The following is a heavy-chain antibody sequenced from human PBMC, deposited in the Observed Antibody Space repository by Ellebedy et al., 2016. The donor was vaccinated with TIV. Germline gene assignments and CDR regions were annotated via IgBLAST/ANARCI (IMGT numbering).Heavy chain of an antibody. CDR1: GFTFDDYA. CDR3: AKDMGVLVVTKGFDY. J-gene: IGHJ4*02. D-gene: IGHD3-22*01. V-gene: IGHV3-9*01. CDR2: ISCNSGSI. Sequence: GGSLRLSXAASGFTFDDYAMHWVRQVPGTGLEWVSGISCNSGSIGYADSVKGRFTISRDNAKNSLYLQMNSLRAEDTALYYCAKDMGVLVVTKGFDYWGQGTLVTVSS.